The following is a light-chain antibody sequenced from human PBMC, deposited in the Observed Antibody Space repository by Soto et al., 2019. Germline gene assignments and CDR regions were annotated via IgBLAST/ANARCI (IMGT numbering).Light chain of an antibody. J-gene: IGLJ2*01. Sequence: QSALTQPASVSGSPGQSITISCTGTSSDVGGSRFVSWYQQHPGKAPQLMIHEVTNRPSGVSNRFSGSKSGNTASLTISGLQAEDEADYYCSSYTTSTTVVFGGGTKLTV. CDR2: EVT. CDR1: SSDVGGSRF. CDR3: SSYTTSTTVV. V-gene: IGLV2-14*01.